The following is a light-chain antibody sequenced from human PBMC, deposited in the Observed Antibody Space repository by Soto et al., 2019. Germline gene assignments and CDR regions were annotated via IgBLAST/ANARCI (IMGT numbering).Light chain of an antibody. CDR3: QQGYSTVPYT. J-gene: IGKJ2*01. V-gene: IGKV1-39*01. CDR2: SAS. CDR1: QIIRTY. Sequence: DIQMTQSPSSLSASVGDRVTITCRASQIIRTYLNWYQQKPGKAPKLLIYSASTLQSGVLSRFSGNGSRANFCLTISSLQPEEFVTYYCQQGYSTVPYTFGQGTKVEI.